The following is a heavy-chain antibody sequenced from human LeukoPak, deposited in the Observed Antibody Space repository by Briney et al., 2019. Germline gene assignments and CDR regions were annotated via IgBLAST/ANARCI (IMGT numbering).Heavy chain of an antibody. D-gene: IGHD3-22*01. CDR1: GGTFSSYA. CDR3: AREGYYDSSGYHVKWFDP. J-gene: IGHJ5*02. Sequence: GASVNVSCKASGGTFSSYAISWVRQAPGQGLEWMGGIIPIFGTANYAQKFQGRVTITADESTSTAYMELSSLRSEDTAVYYCAREGYYDSSGYHVKWFDPWGQRTLVTVSS. V-gene: IGHV1-69*01. CDR2: IIPIFGTA.